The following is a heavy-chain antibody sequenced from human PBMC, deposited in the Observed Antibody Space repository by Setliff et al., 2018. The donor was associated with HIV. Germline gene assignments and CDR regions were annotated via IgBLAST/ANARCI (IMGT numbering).Heavy chain of an antibody. J-gene: IGHJ2*01. D-gene: IGHD3-22*01. CDR2: VYYTGST. CDR3: ARHQGKYYDSSGYSGWFFDL. CDR1: GGSISSYY. V-gene: IGHV4-59*08. Sequence: SETLSLTCTVSGGSISSYYWSWIRQPPGKGLEWIGYVYYTGSTNYNPPLKSRVTISIDTSKNQFSLKLSSVTAADTAVYYGARHQGKYYDSSGYSGWFFDLWGRGTLVTVSS.